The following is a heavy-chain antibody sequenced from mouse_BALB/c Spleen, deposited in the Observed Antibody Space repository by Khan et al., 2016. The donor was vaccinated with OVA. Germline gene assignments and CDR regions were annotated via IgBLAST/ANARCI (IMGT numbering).Heavy chain of an antibody. CDR2: ISDGGSYT. J-gene: IGHJ3*01. CDR1: GFTFSDYY. CDR3: ARAGYGGFAY. V-gene: IGHV5-4*02. D-gene: IGHD1-1*02. Sequence: EVELVESGGGLVKPGGSLKLSCAASGFTFSDYYMYWVRQTPEKRLEWVATISDGGSYTYYPDSVKGRFTISRDNAKNNLYLQMSSLKSEDTAMYHCARAGYGGFAYWGQGTLVTVSA.